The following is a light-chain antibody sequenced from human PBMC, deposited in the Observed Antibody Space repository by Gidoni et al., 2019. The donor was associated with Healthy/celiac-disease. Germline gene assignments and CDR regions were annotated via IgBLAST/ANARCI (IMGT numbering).Light chain of an antibody. CDR3: QQYNNWPPLFT. Sequence: EIVLTQSPATLSVSPGERATLSCRASQTVSSNLAWYPQKPGQVPRLLIYGASIRATGIPTRFSGSGSGTEFTLTISSLESEDFAVYYCQQYNNWPPLFTFGPGTKVDIK. CDR1: QTVSSN. V-gene: IGKV3D-15*01. J-gene: IGKJ3*01. CDR2: GAS.